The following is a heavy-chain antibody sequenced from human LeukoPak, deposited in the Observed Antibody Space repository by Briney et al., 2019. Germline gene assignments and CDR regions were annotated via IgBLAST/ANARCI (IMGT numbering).Heavy chain of an antibody. CDR2: IYSGGST. J-gene: IGHJ3*02. CDR1: GFTVSSNY. D-gene: IGHD6-13*01. CDR3: ARDRIAAAGRLPDAFDI. V-gene: IGHV3-66*01. Sequence: GGSLRLSCAASGFTVSSNYMSWVRQAPGKGLEWVSVIYSGGSTYYADSVKGRFTISRDNSKNTLYLQMNSLRAEDTAVYYCARDRIAAAGRLPDAFDIWGQGTMVTVSS.